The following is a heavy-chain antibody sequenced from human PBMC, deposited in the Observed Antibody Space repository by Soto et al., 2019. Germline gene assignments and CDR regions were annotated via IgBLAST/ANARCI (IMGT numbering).Heavy chain of an antibody. J-gene: IGHJ1*01. CDR3: ARVVVTTQH. D-gene: IGHD2-21*02. V-gene: IGHV3-72*01. CDR2: TRNKANSYTT. CDR1: GFTFSDHY. Sequence: EVQLVESGGGLVQPGGSLRLSCAASGFTFSDHYMDWVRQAPGKGLEWVGRTRNKANSYTTEYAASVKGRFTISRDDSKNSLYLQMNSQKTEDTAVYYCARVVVTTQHWGQGTLVTVSS.